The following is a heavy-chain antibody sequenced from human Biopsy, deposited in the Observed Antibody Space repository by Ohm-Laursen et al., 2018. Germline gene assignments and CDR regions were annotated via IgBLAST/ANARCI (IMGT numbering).Heavy chain of an antibody. CDR1: DGSISNIINY. J-gene: IGHJ4*02. CDR3: ARHSFGSGRDF. D-gene: IGHD3-10*01. V-gene: IGHV4-39*01. CDR2: IYHTGIT. Sequence: SEALSLTCTVTDGSISNIINYWGWIRQPLGKGLEWLGIIYHTGITDYNPSLKSRFTISVDTSNNHFSLKLSSLTAADTAVYYCARHSFGSGRDFWGQGTLVTVSS.